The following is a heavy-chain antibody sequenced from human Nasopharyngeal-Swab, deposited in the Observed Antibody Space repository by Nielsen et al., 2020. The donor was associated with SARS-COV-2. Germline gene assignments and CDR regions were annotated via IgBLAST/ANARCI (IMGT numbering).Heavy chain of an antibody. CDR1: GFTFDDYA. J-gene: IGHJ4*02. CDR3: ARASRGTSTRTFDY. Sequence: LSLTCAASGFTFDDYAMNWVRQAPGKGLEWVSSISSSSSYIYYADSVKGRFTISRDNAKNSLYLQMNSLRAEDTAVYYCARASRGTSTRTFDYWGQGTLVTVSS. CDR2: ISSSSSYI. D-gene: IGHD1-1*01. V-gene: IGHV3-21*01.